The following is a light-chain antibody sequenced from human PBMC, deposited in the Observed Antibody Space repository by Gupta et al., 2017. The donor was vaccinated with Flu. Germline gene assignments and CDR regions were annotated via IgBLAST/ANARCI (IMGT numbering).Light chain of an antibody. J-gene: IGLJ3*02. V-gene: IGLV3-25*03. Sequence: SYELTQPPSLSVSPGQTATITCSGDTLSTQYTYWYQQKPGQAPILVIFKDTERPSGIPERFSASNSVTTVTLTISGVQAEDEAAYYCQSADGSGSYVVFGGGTQLTV. CDR3: QSADGSGSYVV. CDR1: TLSTQY. CDR2: KDT.